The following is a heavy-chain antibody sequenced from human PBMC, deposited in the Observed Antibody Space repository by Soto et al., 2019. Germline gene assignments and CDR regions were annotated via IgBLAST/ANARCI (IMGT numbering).Heavy chain of an antibody. CDR2: INAGNGNT. D-gene: IGHD2-15*01. J-gene: IGHJ6*02. CDR3: ATYCSGGSCHPSRPYYYYGMDV. V-gene: IGHV1-3*01. Sequence: ASMKISCKSSGYTFTSYDMHWVPQPPAQMLEWMGWINAGNGNTKYSQKFQGRVTITRDTSASTAYMELSSLRSEDTAVYYCATYCSGGSCHPSRPYYYYGMDVWGQGTTVT. CDR1: GYTFTSYD.